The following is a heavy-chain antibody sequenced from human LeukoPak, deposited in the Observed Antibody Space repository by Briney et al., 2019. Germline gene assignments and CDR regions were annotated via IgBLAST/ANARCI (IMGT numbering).Heavy chain of an antibody. D-gene: IGHD4-17*01. Sequence: SETLSLTCTVSGGSISSSSYYWGWIRQPPGKGLEWIGSIYYSGSTYYNPSLKSRVTISVDTSKNQFSLNLRSVTAADTAVYYCARDIRTTVATVGGMDVWGRGTTVTVSS. CDR3: ARDIRTTVATVGGMDV. V-gene: IGHV4-39*07. CDR2: IYYSGST. CDR1: GGSISSSSYY. J-gene: IGHJ6*02.